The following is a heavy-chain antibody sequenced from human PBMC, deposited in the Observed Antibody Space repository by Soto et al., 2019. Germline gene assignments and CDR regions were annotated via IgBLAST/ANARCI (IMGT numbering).Heavy chain of an antibody. CDR3: GGGHSDLYCNSGLAF. CDR2: ISYDGSHE. CDR1: YG. J-gene: IGHJ6*02. V-gene: IGHV3-30*03. Sequence: YGVRRISKNPGKGLEWVAVISYDGSHEFYADSVKGRFTISRDNSNNMLYLQMNSLKPDDAAVYFCGGGHSDLYCNSGLAFWGQGTTVTVTS. D-gene: IGHD2-15*01.